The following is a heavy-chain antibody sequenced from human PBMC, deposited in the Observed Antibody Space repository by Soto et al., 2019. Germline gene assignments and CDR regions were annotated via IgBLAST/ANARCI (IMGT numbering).Heavy chain of an antibody. CDR3: ARSAHLYSSGWYDFDY. V-gene: IGHV3-30-3*01. Sequence: QVQLVESGGGVVQPGRSLRLSCAASGFTFSSYAMHWVRQAPGKGLEWVAVISYDGSNKYYADSVKGRFTISRDNSKNTLYLPMNSLRAEDTAVYYCARSAHLYSSGWYDFDYWGQGTLVTVSS. CDR2: ISYDGSNK. J-gene: IGHJ4*02. CDR1: GFTFSSYA. D-gene: IGHD6-19*01.